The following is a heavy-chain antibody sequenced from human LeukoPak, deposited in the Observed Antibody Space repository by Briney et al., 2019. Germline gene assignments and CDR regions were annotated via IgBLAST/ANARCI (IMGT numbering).Heavy chain of an antibody. CDR1: GGSFCGYY. CDR2: INHSGSS. V-gene: IGHV4-34*01. CDR3: ARAPVIRITMVRGVVPRRYFDY. D-gene: IGHD3-10*01. Sequence: SETLSLTCAVYGGSFCGYYWSWIRQPPGKGLKWIGEINHSGSSNYNLSLKSRVTISVDTSKNQFSLKLSSVTAADTAVYYCARAPVIRITMVRGVVPRRYFDYWGQGTLVTVSS. J-gene: IGHJ4*02.